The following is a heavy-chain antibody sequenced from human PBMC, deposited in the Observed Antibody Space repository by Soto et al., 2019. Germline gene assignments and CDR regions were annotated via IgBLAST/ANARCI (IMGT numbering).Heavy chain of an antibody. V-gene: IGHV1-3*01. Sequence: GASVKVSCKTSGYTFTNYAIHWVRQAPGQRLEWMGWINAGDGNTKYSQKFQGRVTITRDTSASTAYMELSSLRSEDAAVYYCARYGSCTSTSCYGGFDSWGQGRMGTVSS. CDR3: ARYGSCTSTSCYGGFDS. CDR1: GYTFTNYA. J-gene: IGHJ3*02. CDR2: INAGDGNT. D-gene: IGHD2-2*01.